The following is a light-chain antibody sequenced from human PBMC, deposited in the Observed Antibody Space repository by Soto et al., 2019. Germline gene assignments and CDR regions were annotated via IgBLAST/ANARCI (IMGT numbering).Light chain of an antibody. Sequence: EIVLTQSPGIVSLSPWARAILSCRVSQSVNAAYLAWYQQRPGQAPRLLIYGASNRARGIPDRFGGSGSGTDFTLTISRLEPEDFAVYYCQDYGRSPQTFGQGTKVDIK. CDR2: GAS. CDR1: QSVNAAY. V-gene: IGKV3-20*01. CDR3: QDYGRSPQT. J-gene: IGKJ1*01.